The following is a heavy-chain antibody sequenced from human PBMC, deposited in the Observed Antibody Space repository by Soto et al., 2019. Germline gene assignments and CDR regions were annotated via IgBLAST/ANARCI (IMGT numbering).Heavy chain of an antibody. V-gene: IGHV1-8*02. J-gene: IGHJ6*03. CDR1: GYTFTSYG. CDR2: MNPNSGNT. D-gene: IGHD5-12*01. CDR3: ARGVDSGYDKYYYYYYYMDV. Sequence: ASVKVSCKASGYTFTSYGISWVRQAPGQGLEWMGWMNPNSGNTGYAQKLQGRVTMTRNTSTSTAYMELSSLRSEDTAVYYCARGVDSGYDKYYYYYYYMDVWGQGTLVTVSS.